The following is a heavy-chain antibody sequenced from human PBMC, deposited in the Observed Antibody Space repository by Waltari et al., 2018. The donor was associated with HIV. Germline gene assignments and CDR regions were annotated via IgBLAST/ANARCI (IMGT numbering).Heavy chain of an antibody. CDR2: MTRISDKT. D-gene: IGHD3-3*01. CDR3: AKSRPGAVFGDN. Sequence: QVQLVQSGAEVKQPGASVRVSCKTSGYDFSTFDINWVRQAAGQGLEWMGWMTRISDKTGYAQRFKGKVSMTRDTSIDTAYMELSSLTSHDTAVYYCAKSRPGAVFGDNWGQGTLVAVSS. CDR1: GYDFSTFD. V-gene: IGHV1-8*01. J-gene: IGHJ4*02.